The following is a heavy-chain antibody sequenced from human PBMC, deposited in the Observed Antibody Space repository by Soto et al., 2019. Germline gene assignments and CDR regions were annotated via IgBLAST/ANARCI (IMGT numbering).Heavy chain of an antibody. J-gene: IGHJ4*02. CDR1: GFTFSSYA. D-gene: IGHD2-2*01. V-gene: IGHV3-23*01. CDR2: ISGSGGST. Sequence: GGSLRLSCAASGFTFSSYAMSWVRQAPGKGLEWVSAISGSGGSTYYADSVKGRFTISRDNSKNTLYLQMNSLRAEDTAVYYCAKDRDRKKFGLYCSSTSCLNYFDYWGQGTLVTVSS. CDR3: AKDRDRKKFGLYCSSTSCLNYFDY.